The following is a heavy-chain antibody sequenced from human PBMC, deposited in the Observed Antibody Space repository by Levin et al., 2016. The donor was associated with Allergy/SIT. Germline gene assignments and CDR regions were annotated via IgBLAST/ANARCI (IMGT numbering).Heavy chain of an antibody. J-gene: IGHJ4*02. CDR1: GFTFSSYS. V-gene: IGHV3-48*01. CDR2: ISSSSSTI. CDR3: ARDLYYYGSGSPKGY. D-gene: IGHD3-10*01. Sequence: ETLSLTCAASGFTFSSYSMNWVRQAPGKGLEWVSYISSSSSTIYYADSVKGRFTISRDNAKNSLYLQMNSLRAEDTAVYYCARDLYYYGSGSPKGYWGQGTLVTVSS.